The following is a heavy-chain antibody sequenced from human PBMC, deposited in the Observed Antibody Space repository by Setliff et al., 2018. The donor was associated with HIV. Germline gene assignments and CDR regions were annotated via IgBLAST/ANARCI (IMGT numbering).Heavy chain of an antibody. V-gene: IGHV1-69*10. CDR3: AGPRGDEAFDI. CDR2: IISILDIT. J-gene: IGHJ3*02. CDR1: GGTSSTHA. D-gene: IGHD3-10*01. Sequence: SVKVSCKASGGTSSTHAINWVRQAPGQGLEWMGQIISILDITSYAQKLQGRVSITADESTSTFYMELSDLTSADTAVYYCAGPRGDEAFDIWGQGTMVTVSS.